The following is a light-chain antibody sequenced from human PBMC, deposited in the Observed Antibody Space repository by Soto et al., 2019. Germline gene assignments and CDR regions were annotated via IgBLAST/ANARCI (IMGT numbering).Light chain of an antibody. V-gene: IGKV2-28*01. CDR2: LGS. CDR3: MQALQIPQT. Sequence: DIVMTQSPLSLPVTPGESASISCRSSQSLLHSTGYYYLDWYLQKPGQSPQLLIYLGSNRASGAPDRFSGSGSGTDFTLEISRVEAEDVGVYYCMQALQIPQTFGQGTKVDIK. J-gene: IGKJ1*01. CDR1: QSLLHSTGYYY.